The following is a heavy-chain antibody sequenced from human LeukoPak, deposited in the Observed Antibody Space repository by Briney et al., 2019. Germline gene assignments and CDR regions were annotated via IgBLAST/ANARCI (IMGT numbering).Heavy chain of an antibody. V-gene: IGHV3-30*18. Sequence: GRSLRLSCAASGFTFSSYGMHWVRQGPGKGLEWVAVISYDGSNKYYADSVKGRFTISRDNSKNTLYLQMNSLRAEDTAVYYCAKDYSSNAYSAGRRWGQGTLVTVSS. CDR1: GFTFSSYG. CDR3: AKDYSSNAYSAGRR. D-gene: IGHD1-20*01. CDR2: ISYDGSNK. J-gene: IGHJ4*02.